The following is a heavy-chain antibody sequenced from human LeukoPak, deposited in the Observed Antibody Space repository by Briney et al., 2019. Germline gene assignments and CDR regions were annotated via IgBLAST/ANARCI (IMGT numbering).Heavy chain of an antibody. J-gene: IGHJ4*02. CDR1: GFTFSTYA. CDR2: ISGSGGTT. D-gene: IGHD4-11*01. CDR3: AKSPSTVTTIVDY. V-gene: IGHV3-23*01. Sequence: GGSLRLSCAASGFTFSTYAMSWVRQAPGEGLEWVSAISGSGGTTFYADSVKGRFTISRDNSKNTLYLQMNSLRAEDTAVYYCAKSPSTVTTIVDYWGQGTLVTVSS.